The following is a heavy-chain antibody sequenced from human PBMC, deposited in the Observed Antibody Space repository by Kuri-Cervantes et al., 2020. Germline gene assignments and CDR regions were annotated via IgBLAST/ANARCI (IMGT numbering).Heavy chain of an antibody. J-gene: IGHJ4*02. Sequence: GGSLRLSCAASGFTVSSNYMSWVRQAPGKGLEWVSVIYSGGSTYYADSVKGRFTISRDNSKNTLYLQMNSLRAEDTAVYYCARGGRWGAVAVPYYFDYWGQGTLVTVSS. V-gene: IGHV3-53*01. CDR2: IYSGGST. CDR1: GFTVSSNY. D-gene: IGHD6-19*01. CDR3: ARGGRWGAVAVPYYFDY.